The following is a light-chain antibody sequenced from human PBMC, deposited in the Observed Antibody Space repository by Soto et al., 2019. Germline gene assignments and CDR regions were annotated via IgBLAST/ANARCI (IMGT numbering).Light chain of an antibody. Sequence: ELVMTQSPATLSVSPGEGATLSCRARQSVGNNLAWYQQRPGQAPRLLLYGASTRATGFPTRFSGRGSGTEFTLTISSLQPEDFAVYYCQQDHNWPPLTFGGGTQVEI. CDR2: GAS. CDR3: QQDHNWPPLT. J-gene: IGKJ4*01. V-gene: IGKV3-15*01. CDR1: QSVGNN.